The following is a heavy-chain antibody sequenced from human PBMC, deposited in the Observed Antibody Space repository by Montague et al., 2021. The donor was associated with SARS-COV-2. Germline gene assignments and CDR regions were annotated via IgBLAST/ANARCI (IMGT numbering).Heavy chain of an antibody. V-gene: IGHV4-59*01. CDR1: GGSLSSYY. J-gene: IGHJ4*02. Sequence: SETLSLTCNVSGGSLSSYYWSWIRQPPGKGLEWIGHVYYNGNTNYNPSLKSRIILSVDTSKNHFSLKVSSVTAADTAVYYCARGSKLSHYFDYWGQGTMVTVSS. CDR3: ARGSKLSHYFDY. CDR2: VYYNGNT.